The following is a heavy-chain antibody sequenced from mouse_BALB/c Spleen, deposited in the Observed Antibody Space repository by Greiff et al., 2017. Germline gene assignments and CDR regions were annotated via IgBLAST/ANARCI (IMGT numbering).Heavy chain of an antibody. CDR3: ARSPDGYYVGDY. Sequence: QVQLQQPGAELVMPGASVKMSCKASGYTFTDYWMHWVKQRPGQGLEWIGAIDTSDSYTSYNQKFKGKATLTVDESSSTAYMQLSSLTSEDSAVYYGARSPDGYYVGDYWGQGTTLTVSS. CDR1: GYTFTDYW. CDR2: IDTSDSYT. J-gene: IGHJ2*01. V-gene: IGHV1-69*01. D-gene: IGHD2-3*01.